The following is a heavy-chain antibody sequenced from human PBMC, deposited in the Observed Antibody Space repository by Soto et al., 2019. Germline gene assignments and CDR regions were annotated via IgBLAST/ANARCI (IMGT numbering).Heavy chain of an antibody. CDR1: GFTFSSYG. J-gene: IGHJ1*01. V-gene: IGHV3-30*18. Sequence: QVQLVESGGGVVQPGRSLRLSCAASGFTFSSYGMHWVRQAPGKGLEWVAVISYDGSNKYYADSVKGRFTISRDNSKNTLYLQMNSLRAEDTAVYYCAKDLSGGWFSYFQHWGQGTLVTVSS. D-gene: IGHD6-19*01. CDR2: ISYDGSNK. CDR3: AKDLSGGWFSYFQH.